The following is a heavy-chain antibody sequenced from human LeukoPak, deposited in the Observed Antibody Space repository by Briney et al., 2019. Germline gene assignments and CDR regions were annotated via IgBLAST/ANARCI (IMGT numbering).Heavy chain of an antibody. V-gene: IGHV3-48*03. CDR1: GFTFSSYE. CDR3: AKDSYTSSWYYIFEKDAFDI. D-gene: IGHD6-13*01. J-gene: IGHJ3*02. CDR2: ISSSGSTI. Sequence: GGSLRLSCAASGFTFSSYEMNWFRQAPGKGLEWVSYISSSGSTIYYADSVKGRFTISRDNSKNTLYLQMNNLRAEDTAIYYCAKDSYTSSWYYIFEKDAFDIWGQGTLVTVSS.